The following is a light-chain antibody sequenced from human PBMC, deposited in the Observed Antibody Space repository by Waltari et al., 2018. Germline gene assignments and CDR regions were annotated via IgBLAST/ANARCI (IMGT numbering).Light chain of an antibody. Sequence: SYDLTQPSSVSVSPGQTATNPCSGDALAKKYRRWFQQKPGQAPVLVIYKDNERPSGIPERFSGSTSGTTVTLTISGAQVEDEADYYCYSPADNNLGVFGGGTKLTVL. CDR1: ALAKKY. CDR2: KDN. J-gene: IGLJ3*02. CDR3: YSPADNNLGV. V-gene: IGLV3-27*01.